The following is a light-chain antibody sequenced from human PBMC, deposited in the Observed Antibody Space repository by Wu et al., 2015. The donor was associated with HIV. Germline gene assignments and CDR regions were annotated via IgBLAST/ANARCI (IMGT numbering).Light chain of an antibody. J-gene: IGKJ4*01. CDR2: MHP. CDR3: QQYNNWPPLT. CDR1: RSVSSA. Sequence: EIVLTQSPAALSISPGERATLSCRASRSVSSAVAWYQQSLARLPDSSSMMHPTGPLASQPGSLAGGSGTDYSLTISSLEPEDFAVYYCQQYNNWPPLTFGGGTKVEIK. V-gene: IGKV3-11*01.